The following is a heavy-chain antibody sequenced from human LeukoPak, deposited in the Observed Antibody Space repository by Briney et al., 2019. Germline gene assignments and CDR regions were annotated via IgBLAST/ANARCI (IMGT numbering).Heavy chain of an antibody. D-gene: IGHD3-3*01. V-gene: IGHV1-2*02. CDR2: INPNSGGT. Sequence: ASVKVSCKASGYTFAGYYMHWVRQAPGQGLEWMGWINPNSGGTNYAQKFQGRVTMTRDTSISTAYMELSRLRSDDTAVYYCARVGNNYDFWSGYYSGSWFDPWGQGTLVTVSS. J-gene: IGHJ5*02. CDR3: ARVGNNYDFWSGYYSGSWFDP. CDR1: GYTFAGYY.